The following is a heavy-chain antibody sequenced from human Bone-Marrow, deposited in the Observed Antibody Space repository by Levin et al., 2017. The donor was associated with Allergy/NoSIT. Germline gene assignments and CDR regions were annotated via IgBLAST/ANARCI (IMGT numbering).Heavy chain of an antibody. CDR2: IYHSGST. V-gene: IGHV4-31*03. CDR3: ARDRGPHSGDYYGSAIDI. Sequence: SETLSLTCTVSGAAISRGGYYWSWIRQHPGKGLEWIGYIYHSGSTYYNPSLKSRVMISIDTSDNQFSLKLSSVTAADTAVYYCARDRGPHSGDYYGSAIDIWGQGTVVIVSS. J-gene: IGHJ3*02. D-gene: IGHD1-26*01. CDR1: GAAISRGGYY.